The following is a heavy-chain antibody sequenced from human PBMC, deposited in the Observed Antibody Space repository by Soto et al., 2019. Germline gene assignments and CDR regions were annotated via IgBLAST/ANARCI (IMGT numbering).Heavy chain of an antibody. CDR1: GGSISSSSYY. CDR2: IYYSGNT. J-gene: IGHJ4*02. V-gene: IGHV4-39*01. CDR3: ARQRGRDWFFGC. D-gene: IGHD3-9*01. Sequence: SETLSLTCTVSGGSISSSSYYWGWIRQPPGKGLDWIAFIYYSGNTYYNPSLKSRVTISVDTSKSQFSLRLTSVTAADTAVYYCARQRGRDWFFGCWGQGTLVTVSS.